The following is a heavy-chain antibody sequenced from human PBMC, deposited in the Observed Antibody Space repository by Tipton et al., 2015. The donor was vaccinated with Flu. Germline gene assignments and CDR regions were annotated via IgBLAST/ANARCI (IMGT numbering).Heavy chain of an antibody. Sequence: TLSLTCSVSGDSITRNFWSWIRQPPGRGLEWIGYIYHTGITNYSPSLKHRVTMSLDRSNNHFSLRLTSVTAADTAVYYCARELAGGWFDSWGQGTLVTVSS. J-gene: IGHJ5*01. CDR3: ARELAGGWFDS. CDR1: GDSITRNF. V-gene: IGHV4-59*01. CDR2: IYHTGIT. D-gene: IGHD2-15*01.